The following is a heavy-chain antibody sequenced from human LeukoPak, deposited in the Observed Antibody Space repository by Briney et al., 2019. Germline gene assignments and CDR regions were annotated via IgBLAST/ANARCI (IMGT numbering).Heavy chain of an antibody. J-gene: IGHJ4*02. CDR3: ARDEYDILTGKELDY. V-gene: IGHV3-7*03. D-gene: IGHD3-9*01. Sequence: GGSLRLSCAASGFTFSSYWMSWVRQAPGKGLEWVANIKQDGSEKYYVDSVKGRFTISGDNAKNSLYLQMNSLRAEDTAVYYCARDEYDILTGKELDYWGQGTLVTVSS. CDR2: IKQDGSEK. CDR1: GFTFSSYW.